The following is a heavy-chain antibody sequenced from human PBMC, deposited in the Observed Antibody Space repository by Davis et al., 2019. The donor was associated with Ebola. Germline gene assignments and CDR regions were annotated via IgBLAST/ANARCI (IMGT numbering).Heavy chain of an antibody. D-gene: IGHD1-14*01. Sequence: GESLKISCAASAFTFSNYWMYWVRQAPGEGLMCVSRINSDGTFTTYADSVKGRFTISRDNSKNTLYLQMNSLKTEDTAVYYCTTHIPHWGQGTLVTVSS. J-gene: IGHJ4*02. CDR2: INSDGTFT. CDR3: TTHIPH. V-gene: IGHV3-74*01. CDR1: AFTFSNYW.